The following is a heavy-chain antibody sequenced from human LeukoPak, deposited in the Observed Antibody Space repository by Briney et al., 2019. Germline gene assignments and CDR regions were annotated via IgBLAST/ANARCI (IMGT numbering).Heavy chain of an antibody. CDR3: AKTRRYGSGSFIDY. V-gene: IGHV3-30*18. CDR1: GFTFSSYG. Sequence: PGGSLRLSCAASGFTFSSYGMHWVRQAPGKGLEWVAVISYDGSNKYYADSVKGRFTISRDNSKNTLYLQMNSLRAEDTAVYYCAKTRRYGSGSFIDYWGQGTLVTVSS. D-gene: IGHD3-10*01. CDR2: ISYDGSNK. J-gene: IGHJ4*02.